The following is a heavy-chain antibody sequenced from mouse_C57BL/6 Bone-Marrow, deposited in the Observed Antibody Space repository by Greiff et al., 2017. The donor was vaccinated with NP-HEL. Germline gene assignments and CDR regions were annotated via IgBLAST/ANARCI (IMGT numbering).Heavy chain of an antibody. CDR1: GYAFTNYL. CDR3: ARSGYYGSSFYFDY. Sequence: VQLQESGAELVRPGTSVKVSCKASGYAFTNYLIEWVKQRSGQGLEWIGVINPGRGGTNYNEKFKGKATLTADKSSSTAYMQLSSLTSEDSAVYFCARSGYYGSSFYFDYWGQGTTLTVSS. D-gene: IGHD1-1*01. V-gene: IGHV1-54*01. J-gene: IGHJ2*01. CDR2: INPGRGGT.